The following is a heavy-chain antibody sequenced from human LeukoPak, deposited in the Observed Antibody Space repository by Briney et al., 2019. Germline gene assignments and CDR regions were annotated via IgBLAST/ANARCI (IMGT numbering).Heavy chain of an antibody. CDR2: ISGSGGST. J-gene: IGHJ4*02. CDR1: GFTFSSYA. D-gene: IGHD1-20*01. CDR3: ANTPPLYNWNELTRPFY. Sequence: PGGSLRLSCAASGFTFSSYAMSWVRQAPGKGLEWVSAISGSGGSTYYADSVKGRFTISRDNSKNTLYLQMNSLRAEDTAVYYCANTPPLYNWNELTRPFYWGQGTLVTVSS. V-gene: IGHV3-23*01.